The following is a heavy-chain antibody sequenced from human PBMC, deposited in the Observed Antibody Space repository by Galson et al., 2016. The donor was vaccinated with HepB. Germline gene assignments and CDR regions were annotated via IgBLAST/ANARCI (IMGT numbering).Heavy chain of an antibody. D-gene: IGHD6-13*01. CDR1: GFTFSTYG. CDR2: ISSSSTNI. CDR3: ARGYTRSSRLWYFDY. J-gene: IGHJ4*02. V-gene: IGHV3-21*01. Sequence: SLRLSCAASGFTFSTYGMNWVRQAPGRGLEWVSFISSSSTNIYYADSVKGRFTISRDVARDSLYLQMNSLRAEDTAVYYCARGYTRSSRLWYFDYWGQGPLVTVSS.